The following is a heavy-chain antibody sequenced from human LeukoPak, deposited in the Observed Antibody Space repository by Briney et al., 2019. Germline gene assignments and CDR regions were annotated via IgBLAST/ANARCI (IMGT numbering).Heavy chain of an antibody. CDR3: AARPYCTTATCPKTNWFDP. CDR1: GFTFSSYA. J-gene: IGHJ5*02. CDR2: IYSGGNT. Sequence: GGSLRLSCGASGFTFSSYAMTWVRQAPGKGLEWVSFIYSGGNTYYADSVKGRFTISRDNSKNTLYLQMSSLRADDTAVYYCAARPYCTTATCPKTNWFDPWGQGTLVTVSS. V-gene: IGHV3-66*02. D-gene: IGHD2-8*01.